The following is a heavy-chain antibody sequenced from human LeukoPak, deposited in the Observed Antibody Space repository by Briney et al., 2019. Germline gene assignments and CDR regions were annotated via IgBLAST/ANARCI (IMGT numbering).Heavy chain of an antibody. Sequence: PGGSLRLSCAASGLTFSRYAMSWVRQAPGKGLEWVPGVSTSGDSTYYADSVKGRFTISRDNSKNTLHLQMNSLRAEDTAIYYCAKQAYDSPRTDYDYWGQGTLVTVSS. D-gene: IGHD3-22*01. J-gene: IGHJ4*02. CDR3: AKQAYDSPRTDYDY. V-gene: IGHV3-23*01. CDR2: VSTSGDST. CDR1: GLTFSRYA.